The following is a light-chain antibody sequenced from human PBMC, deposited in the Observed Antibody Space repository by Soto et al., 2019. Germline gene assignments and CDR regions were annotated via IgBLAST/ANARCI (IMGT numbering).Light chain of an antibody. V-gene: IGLV2-14*03. CDR2: GVS. J-gene: IGLJ1*01. Sequence: QSALTQPASVSGSPGQSVTISCTGTSSDVGAYKYVSWYQKHPGKAPKLMIYGVSNRPSGISNRFSGSKSGNTAFLTISGLQPEDEADYYRSSFTGPTTLDVFGTGTKLTVL. CDR3: SSFTGPTTLDV. CDR1: SSDVGAYKY.